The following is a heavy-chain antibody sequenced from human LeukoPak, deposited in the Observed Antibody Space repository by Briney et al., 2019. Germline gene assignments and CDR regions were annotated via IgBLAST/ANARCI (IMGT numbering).Heavy chain of an antibody. CDR2: ISSSSSYI. Sequence: GGSLRPSCAASGFTFSSYSMNWVRQAPGKGLEWVSSISSSSSYIYYADSVKGRFTISRDNAKNSLYLQMNSLRAEDAAVYYCAKDPYSITMVRESWGQGTLVTVSS. D-gene: IGHD3-10*01. CDR3: AKDPYSITMVRES. V-gene: IGHV3-21*04. J-gene: IGHJ5*02. CDR1: GFTFSSYS.